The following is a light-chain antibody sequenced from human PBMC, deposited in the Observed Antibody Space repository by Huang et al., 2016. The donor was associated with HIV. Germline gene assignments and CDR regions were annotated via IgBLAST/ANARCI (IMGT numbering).Light chain of an antibody. V-gene: IGKV3-15*01. CDR3: QHYSNWPLFT. CDR1: QSVRSN. Sequence: IIMIQSPATLSVSPGDSATLSCSTSQSVRSNLAWYQQKPGQAPRLLSFDDSTRATGVPARFIGSGSGTEFTLTVSNLQSEDFGVYYCQHYSNWPLFTFGPGTKVDIK. J-gene: IGKJ3*01. CDR2: DDS.